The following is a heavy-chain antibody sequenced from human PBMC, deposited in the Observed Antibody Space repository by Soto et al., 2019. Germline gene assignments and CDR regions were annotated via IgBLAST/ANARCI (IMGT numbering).Heavy chain of an antibody. Sequence: GGSLRLSCAASGFTFSSYAMSWVHQAPGKGLEWVSAISGSGGSTYYADSVKGRFTISRDNSKNTLYLQMNSLRAEDTAVYYCAKTTRYDYEFKYYFDYWGQGTLVTVSS. D-gene: IGHD4-17*01. J-gene: IGHJ4*02. CDR2: ISGSGGST. V-gene: IGHV3-23*01. CDR1: GFTFSSYA. CDR3: AKTTRYDYEFKYYFDY.